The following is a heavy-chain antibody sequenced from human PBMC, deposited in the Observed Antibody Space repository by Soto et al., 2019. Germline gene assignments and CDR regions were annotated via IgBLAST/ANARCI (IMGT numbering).Heavy chain of an antibody. Sequence: SETLSLTCAVYGGSFSGYYWSWIRQPPGKGLEWIGEINHSGSTNYNPSLKSRVTISVDTSKNQFSLKLSSVTAADTAVYYCARERAYSGYEGYYYYYYMDVWGKGTTVTSP. CDR2: INHSGST. CDR1: GGSFSGYY. J-gene: IGHJ6*03. CDR3: ARERAYSGYEGYYYYYYMDV. D-gene: IGHD5-12*01. V-gene: IGHV4-34*01.